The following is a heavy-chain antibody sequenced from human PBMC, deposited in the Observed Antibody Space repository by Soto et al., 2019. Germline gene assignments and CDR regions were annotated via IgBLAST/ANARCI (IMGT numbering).Heavy chain of an antibody. D-gene: IGHD2-2*01. V-gene: IGHV1-18*01. CDR3: ARVVPGAEAWFGP. CDR1: GYTFSNYG. CDR2: ISLYSDGT. J-gene: IGHJ5*02. Sequence: ASVKVSCKTSGYTFSNYGITWVRQAPGQPLEWLGWISLYSDGTNYAQKFQGRVSMTTDTSTTTAYMELRSLRSDDTAVYYCARVVPGAEAWFGPWGQGTRVTVSS.